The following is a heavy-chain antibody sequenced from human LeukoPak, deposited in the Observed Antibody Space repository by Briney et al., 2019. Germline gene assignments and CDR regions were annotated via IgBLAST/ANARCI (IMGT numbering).Heavy chain of an antibody. CDR1: GYIFTAYY. D-gene: IGHD2-2*01. J-gene: IGHJ5*02. V-gene: IGHV1-2*02. Sequence: ASVKVSCKASGYIFTAYYMHWVRQAPGQGLEWMGWINPNSGGTNYAQKFQGRVTMTRDTSISTAYMELSRLRSDDTAVYYCARGASLNGYCSSTSCLNWFDPWGQGTLVTVSS. CDR3: ARGASLNGYCSSTSCLNWFDP. CDR2: INPNSGGT.